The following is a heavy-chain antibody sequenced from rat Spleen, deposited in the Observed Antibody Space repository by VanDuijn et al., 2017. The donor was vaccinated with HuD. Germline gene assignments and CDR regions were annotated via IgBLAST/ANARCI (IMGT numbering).Heavy chain of an antibody. CDR2: ISTGGNT. J-gene: IGHJ3*01. CDR3: IRESLPGYNSHWFVY. V-gene: IGHV2S8*01. D-gene: IGHD1-4*01. Sequence: QVQLKESGPGLMQPSETLSLTCSVSGFSLTTNGVGWVRQPPGKGLEWIAAISTGGNTYYNSALRSRLSISRDTSKSQVFLNVNSLQTEDTSTYFCIRESLPGYNSHWFVYWGQGTLVTVSS. CDR1: GFSLTTNG.